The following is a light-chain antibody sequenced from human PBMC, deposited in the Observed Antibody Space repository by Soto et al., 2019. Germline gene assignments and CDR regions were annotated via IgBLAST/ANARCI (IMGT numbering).Light chain of an antibody. CDR1: SSDVGGYNY. CDR2: EVN. J-gene: IGLJ1*01. CDR3: SSYAGSSLGV. Sequence: QSALTQPPSASGSLGQSVTISCTGTSSDVGGYNYVSWYQQHPGKAPKLIIYEVNKRPSGVPDRFSGSKSGNTASLTVSGLQSEDEATYHCSSYAGSSLGVFGTGTKVTVL. V-gene: IGLV2-8*01.